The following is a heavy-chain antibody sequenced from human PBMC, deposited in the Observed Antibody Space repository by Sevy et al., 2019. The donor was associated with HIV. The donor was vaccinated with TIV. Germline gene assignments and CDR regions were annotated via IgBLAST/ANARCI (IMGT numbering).Heavy chain of an antibody. Sequence: GGSLRLSCATSGFTFSSYNMNWVRQAPGKGLEWVSSISSGSGFIFYADSVKGRFTISRDNAKNSLDLQMNSLRAEDAAVYYCAREKTILEGRYGMDVWGQGTTLTVSS. CDR3: AREKTILEGRYGMDV. CDR2: ISSGSGFI. V-gene: IGHV3-21*01. J-gene: IGHJ6*02. D-gene: IGHD3-3*01. CDR1: GFTFSSYN.